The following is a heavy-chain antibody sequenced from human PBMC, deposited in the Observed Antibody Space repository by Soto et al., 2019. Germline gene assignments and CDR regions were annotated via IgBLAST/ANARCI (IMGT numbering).Heavy chain of an antibody. Sequence: GESLKISCKGSGYSFTSYWISWVRQMPGKGLEWMGRIDPSDSYTNYSPSFQGHVTISADKSISTAYLQWSSLKASDTAMYYCARQGYDSDWFDPWGQGTLVTVSS. V-gene: IGHV5-10-1*01. J-gene: IGHJ5*02. D-gene: IGHD2-2*01. CDR1: GYSFTSYW. CDR2: IDPSDSYT. CDR3: ARQGYDSDWFDP.